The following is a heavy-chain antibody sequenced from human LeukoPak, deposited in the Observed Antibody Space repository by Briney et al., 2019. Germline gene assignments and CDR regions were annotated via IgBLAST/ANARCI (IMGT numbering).Heavy chain of an antibody. CDR1: GFTFSNYW. CDR2: IKPDGTEN. Sequence: GGSLRLSCAAPGFTFSNYWMSWVRQAPGKGLEWVANIKPDGTENSHVDSVKGRFIISRDNAKNSLYLQMNYLRVEDTAIYYCARDTVAAAGDDWGQGTLVTVSS. V-gene: IGHV3-7*01. CDR3: ARDTVAAAGDD. D-gene: IGHD6-13*01. J-gene: IGHJ4*02.